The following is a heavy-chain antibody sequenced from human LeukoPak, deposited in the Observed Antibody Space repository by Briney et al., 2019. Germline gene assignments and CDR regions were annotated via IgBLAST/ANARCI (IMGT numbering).Heavy chain of an antibody. CDR3: ARNAVPDRPFSGMDV. Sequence: VASVKVSCKASGGTFSSYAISWVRQAPGQGLEWMGGIIHIFGTANYAQKFQGRVTITADESTSTAYMELSSLRSEDTAVYYCARNAVPDRPFSGMDVWGKGTTVTVSP. CDR1: GGTFSSYA. J-gene: IGHJ6*04. V-gene: IGHV1-69*13. CDR2: IIHIFGTA. D-gene: IGHD2-2*01.